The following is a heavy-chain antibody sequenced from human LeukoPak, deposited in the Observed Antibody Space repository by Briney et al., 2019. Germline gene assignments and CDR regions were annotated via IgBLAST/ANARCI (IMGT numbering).Heavy chain of an antibody. CDR3: AGTSLSGDGYKVGYFDY. J-gene: IGHJ4*02. V-gene: IGHV3-53*01. Sequence: GGSLRLSCAASGLTVSTNYMSWVRQVPGKGLEWVSLIYSSGSTYYADSVKGRFTISRDHSKNTLYLQMNSLTAEDTAVYYCAGTSLSGDGYKVGYFDYWGLGTLVTVSS. CDR1: GLTVSTNY. CDR2: IYSSGST. D-gene: IGHD5-24*01.